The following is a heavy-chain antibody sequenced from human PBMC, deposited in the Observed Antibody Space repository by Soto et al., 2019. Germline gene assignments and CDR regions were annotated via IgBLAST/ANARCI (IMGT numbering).Heavy chain of an antibody. J-gene: IGHJ4*02. CDR2: ISGSDLST. Sequence: PGGSLRLSCAASGFTFSNCAMSWVRQAPGKGLEWVSTISGSDLSTYYADSVKGRFTISRDNSKNTLYLQMNSLRAEDTALYYCAKDIGGGWYYFDYWGQGTLVTV. CDR1: GFTFSNCA. CDR3: AKDIGGGWYYFDY. D-gene: IGHD6-19*01. V-gene: IGHV3-23*01.